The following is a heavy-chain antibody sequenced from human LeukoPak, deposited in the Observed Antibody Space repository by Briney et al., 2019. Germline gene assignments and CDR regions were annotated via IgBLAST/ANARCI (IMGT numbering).Heavy chain of an antibody. D-gene: IGHD3-22*01. Sequence: GGSLRLSCAGSGFSFSTFWMSWVRQAPGKGLEWVANIKEDGDEKFYAESVKGRFTISRDSVKNSLYLQMDSLRGDDTAVYYCAREGGDYDGTGFYGHWGQGTLVSVSS. CDR2: IKEDGDEK. CDR1: GFSFSTFW. CDR3: AREGGDYDGTGFYGH. V-gene: IGHV3-7*01. J-gene: IGHJ1*01.